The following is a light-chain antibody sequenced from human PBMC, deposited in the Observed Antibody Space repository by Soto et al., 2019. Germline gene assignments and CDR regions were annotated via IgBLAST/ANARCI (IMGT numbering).Light chain of an antibody. J-gene: IGLJ1*01. V-gene: IGLV2-14*01. CDR2: DVS. CDR1: SSDVGGYNY. CDR3: NSYTSRSTYV. Sequence: QSALTQPASVSGSPGQSITISCTGTSSDVGGYNYVYWYQQHPGQAPKLMIYDVSNRPSGVSNRFSGSKSGNTASLTISGLQAEDEAEYYCNSYTSRSTYVFGTGTKLNVL.